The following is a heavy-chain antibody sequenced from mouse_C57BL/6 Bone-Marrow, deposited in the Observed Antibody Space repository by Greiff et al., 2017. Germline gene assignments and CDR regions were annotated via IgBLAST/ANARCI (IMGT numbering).Heavy chain of an antibody. D-gene: IGHD2-4*01. CDR3: APYDFDGVYYFDY. Sequence: VQLQQSGAELVRPGASVKLSCKASGYTFTSYCISWVKQRPGQGLEWIGEIYPRSGNTDYTEKFKGKATLTEDKSSSTAYMELRSLTSEDSAVYFGAPYDFDGVYYFDYWGQGTTLTGSS. J-gene: IGHJ2*01. V-gene: IGHV1-81*01. CDR1: GYTFTSYC. CDR2: IYPRSGNT.